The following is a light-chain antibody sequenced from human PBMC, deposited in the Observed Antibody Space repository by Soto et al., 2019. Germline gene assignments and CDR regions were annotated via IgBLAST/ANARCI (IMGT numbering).Light chain of an antibody. V-gene: IGLV1-44*01. Sequence: QSVLTQPPSVSGTPGQRVTISCSGSSSNIGSNTINWYQQLPGTAPKLLIYSNNQRPSGVPDRFSGSKSGTSASLAISGLQSEDEADYYCAAWDDRLNGYVFGTGTKVTVL. CDR2: SNN. CDR3: AAWDDRLNGYV. CDR1: SSNIGSNT. J-gene: IGLJ1*01.